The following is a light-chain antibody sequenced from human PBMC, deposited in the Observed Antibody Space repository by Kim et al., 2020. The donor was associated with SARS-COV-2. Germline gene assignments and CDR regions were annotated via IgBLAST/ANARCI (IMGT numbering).Light chain of an antibody. CDR2: RDR. CDR1: KIGNKN. Sequence: SYELTQPLSVSVGVGQTARITCGGNKIGNKNVHWYQQKPGQAPVMVIYRDRNRPSGIPERFSGSNSGNTATLTISGAQAGDEADYYCQVWDSKNVVFGGG. V-gene: IGLV3-9*01. CDR3: QVWDSKNVV. J-gene: IGLJ2*01.